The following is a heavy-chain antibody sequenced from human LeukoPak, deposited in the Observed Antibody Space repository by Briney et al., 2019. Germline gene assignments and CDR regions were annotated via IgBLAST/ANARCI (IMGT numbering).Heavy chain of an antibody. J-gene: IGHJ4*02. CDR3: AKDHYYGSGTYSSEHFDY. D-gene: IGHD3-10*01. V-gene: IGHV3-23*01. CDR1: GFTFSSYA. Sequence: GGSLRLSCAASGFTFSSYAMSWVRQAPGKGLEWVSGISGSDGSTYYADSVKGRFTISRDYSTNTVYLQMNSLRVEDTAVYYCAKDHYYGSGTYSSEHFDYWGQGTLVTVSS. CDR2: ISGSDGST.